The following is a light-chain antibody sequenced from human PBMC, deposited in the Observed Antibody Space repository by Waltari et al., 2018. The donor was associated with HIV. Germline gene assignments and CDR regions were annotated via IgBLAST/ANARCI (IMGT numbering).Light chain of an antibody. J-gene: IGKJ1*01. CDR3: QRYGSSRGTWT. Sequence: EIVLTQSPGTLSLSPGERATLSCRASQSVSSSYLAWYQQKPGQAPRLLIYGASSRATCIPDRVSGSGSGTDFTLTISRLGPEDFAVYYCQRYGSSRGTWTFGKGTKVEIK. V-gene: IGKV3-20*01. CDR1: QSVSSSY. CDR2: GAS.